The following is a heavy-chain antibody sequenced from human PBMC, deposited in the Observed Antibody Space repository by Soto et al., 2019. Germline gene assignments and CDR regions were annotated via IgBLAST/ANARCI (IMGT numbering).Heavy chain of an antibody. CDR1: GFTFSDYY. J-gene: IGHJ4*02. CDR3: ARDSRYSSGWYSNKTPLFFDY. D-gene: IGHD6-19*01. Sequence: QVQLVESGGGLVKPGGSLRLSCAASGFTFSDYYMSWIRQAPGKGLEWVSYISSSGSTIYYADSVKGRFTISRDNAKNSLYLQMNSLRAEDTAVYYCARDSRYSSGWYSNKTPLFFDYWGQGTLVTVSS. V-gene: IGHV3-11*01. CDR2: ISSSGSTI.